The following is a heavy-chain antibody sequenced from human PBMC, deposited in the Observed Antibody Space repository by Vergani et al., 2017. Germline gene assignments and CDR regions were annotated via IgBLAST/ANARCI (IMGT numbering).Heavy chain of an antibody. V-gene: IGHV1-69*08. CDR3: ARDSMEWLSMRYYYYGMDV. J-gene: IGHJ6*02. CDR2: IIPILGIA. D-gene: IGHD3-3*01. CDR1: GGTFSSYT. Sequence: QVQLVQSGAEVKKPGSSVKVSCKASGGTFSSYTISWVRQAPGQGLEWMGRIIPILGIANYAQKFQGRVTITADKSTSTAYMELSSLRSEDTAVYYCARDSMEWLSMRYYYYGMDVWGQGTTVTVSS.